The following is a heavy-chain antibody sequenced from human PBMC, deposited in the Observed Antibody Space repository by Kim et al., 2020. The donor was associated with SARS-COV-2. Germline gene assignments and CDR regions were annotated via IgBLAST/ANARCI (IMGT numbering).Heavy chain of an antibody. CDR2: INAGNGNT. D-gene: IGHD3-3*01. V-gene: IGHV1-3*01. J-gene: IGHJ6*02. CDR3: ARSLDYDFWSGYPTVYGMDV. CDR1: GYTFTSYA. Sequence: ASVKVSCKASGYTFTSYAMHWVRQAPGQRLEWMGWINAGNGNTKYSQKFQGRVTITRDTSASTAYMELSSLRSEDTAVYYCARSLDYDFWSGYPTVYGMDVWGQGTTVTVSS.